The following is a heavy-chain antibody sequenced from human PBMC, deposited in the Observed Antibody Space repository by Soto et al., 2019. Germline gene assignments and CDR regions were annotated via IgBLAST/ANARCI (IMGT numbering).Heavy chain of an antibody. V-gene: IGHV1-18*01. CDR2: ISAYNGNT. Sequence: QVQLVQSGAEVKKPGASVKVSCKASGYTFTSYGISWVRQAPGQGLEWMGWISAYNGNTNYAQKLQGRVTMTTDTSXITAYMELRSLTSDDTAVYYCARVPDSSCYHSDFDYRGQGTLVTVSS. CDR3: ARVPDSSCYHSDFDY. CDR1: GYTFTSYG. D-gene: IGHD3-22*01. J-gene: IGHJ4*02.